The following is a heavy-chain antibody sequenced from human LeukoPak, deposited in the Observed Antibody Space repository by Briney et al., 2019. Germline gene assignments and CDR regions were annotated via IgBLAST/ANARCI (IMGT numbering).Heavy chain of an antibody. V-gene: IGHV1-69*05. CDR1: GGPFRSYA. CDR2: IIPIFGTA. D-gene: IGHD3-22*01. CDR3: ARGLWHYYDSSGLVSFDY. J-gene: IGHJ4*02. Sequence: GASVKVSCKAAGGPFRSYAISWVRQAPGQGLGWMGGIIPIFGTANYAQKFQGRVTITTDDSTVTTYMELSSLRSEDTAVYYCARGLWHYYDSSGLVSFDYGGQGTLVTVSS.